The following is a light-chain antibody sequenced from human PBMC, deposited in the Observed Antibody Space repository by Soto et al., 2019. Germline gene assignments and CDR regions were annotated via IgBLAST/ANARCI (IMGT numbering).Light chain of an antibody. CDR2: EVS. CDR1: SSDVGGYNY. CDR3: CSYASSSSEV. V-gene: IGLV2-14*01. Sequence: QSALTQPASVSGSPGQSITISCTGTSSDVGGYNYVSWYQQHPGKAPKLMIYEVSSRPSGVSNRFSGSKSGNTASLTISGQQAEDDAYYCSCSYASSSSEVFGAGTKVTVL. J-gene: IGLJ1*01.